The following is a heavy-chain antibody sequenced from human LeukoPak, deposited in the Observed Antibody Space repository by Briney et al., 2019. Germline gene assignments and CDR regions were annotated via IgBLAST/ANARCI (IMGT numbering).Heavy chain of an antibody. Sequence: PGGSLRLSCAASGFTFSSYWMSWVRQAPGKGLEWVANIKEDGSQKYYVDSVKGRFTISRDNAKNSLYLQMNSLRAEDTAVYYCARAYSGYDPFDYWGQGTLVTVSS. V-gene: IGHV3-7*03. CDR2: IKEDGSQK. CDR3: ARAYSGYDPFDY. CDR1: GFTFSSYW. D-gene: IGHD5-12*01. J-gene: IGHJ4*02.